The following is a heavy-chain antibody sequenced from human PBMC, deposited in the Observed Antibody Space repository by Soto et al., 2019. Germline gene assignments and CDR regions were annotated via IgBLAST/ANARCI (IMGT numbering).Heavy chain of an antibody. CDR3: ARARGGSSGYRNWFDP. Sequence: SVKVSCKASGGTFSSYAISWVRQAPGQGLEWMGGIIPIFGTANYAQKFQGRVTITADESTSTAYMELSSLRSEDTAVCYCARARGGSSGYRNWFDPWGQGTLVTVSS. CDR2: IIPIFGTA. D-gene: IGHD3-22*01. J-gene: IGHJ5*02. V-gene: IGHV1-69*13. CDR1: GGTFSSYA.